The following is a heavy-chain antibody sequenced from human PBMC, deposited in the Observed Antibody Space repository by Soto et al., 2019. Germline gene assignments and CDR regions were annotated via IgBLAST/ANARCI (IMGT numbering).Heavy chain of an antibody. CDR3: AKGASTTVFAFNDY. D-gene: IGHD4-17*01. J-gene: IGHJ4*02. CDR1: GCTFDDYA. CDR2: ISWNSGNL. V-gene: IGHV3-9*01. Sequence: EVQLVESGGGLVQPGRSLRLSCAASGCTFDDYAMHWVRQGPGKGLEWVSSISWNSGNLGYADSVKGRFTISRDNAKNSLYLQMNSLRGEDTALYYCAKGASTTVFAFNDYWGPGTLVTVSS.